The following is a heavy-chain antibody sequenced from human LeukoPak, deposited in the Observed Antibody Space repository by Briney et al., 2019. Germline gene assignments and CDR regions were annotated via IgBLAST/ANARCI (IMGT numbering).Heavy chain of an antibody. V-gene: IGHV4-39*01. CDR2: IYYSGNT. CDR1: GGSISNSNYY. D-gene: IGHD1-1*01. CDR3: TRRRGLDPPAY. Sequence: SETLSLTCTVSGGSISNSNYYWGWIRQPPGKGLEWIGSIYYSGNTYYKPSLKSRVTISVDTSKNQFSLKLSSVTAADTAVYYCTRRRGLDPPAYWGQETLLPVSS. J-gene: IGHJ4*02.